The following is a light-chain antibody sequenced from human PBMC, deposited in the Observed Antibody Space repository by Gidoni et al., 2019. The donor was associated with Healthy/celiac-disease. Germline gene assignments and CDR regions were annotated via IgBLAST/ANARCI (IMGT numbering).Light chain of an antibody. V-gene: IGKV1-5*03. Sequence: DIQLTPSPSTLSASVGDRVTITCRASQSISSSLAWYQQKPGKAPKLLINKASSLERGVPSRFSGSGSGTEFTLTFSSLQPDVFATYYDHRYNSYSVTFGPGTRVDIK. CDR3: HRYNSYSVT. J-gene: IGKJ3*01. CDR1: QSISSS. CDR2: KAS.